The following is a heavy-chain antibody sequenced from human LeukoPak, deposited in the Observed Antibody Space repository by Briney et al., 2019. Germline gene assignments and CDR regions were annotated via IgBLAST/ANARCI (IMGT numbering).Heavy chain of an antibody. CDR1: GFTFNIYG. D-gene: IGHD5-24*01. V-gene: IGHV3-48*04. Sequence: GGSLRLSCAASGFTFNIYGMNWVRQAPGKGPEWVSYISHDSGTIYYAASVMGRFTMSRDNAKNSLFLQMNSLRAEDTAVYYCASATRNGYDYWGRGTLVTVSS. CDR3: ASATRNGYDY. J-gene: IGHJ4*02. CDR2: ISHDSGTI.